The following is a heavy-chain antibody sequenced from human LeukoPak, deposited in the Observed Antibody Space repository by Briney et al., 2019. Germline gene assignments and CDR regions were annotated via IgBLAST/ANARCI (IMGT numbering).Heavy chain of an antibody. D-gene: IGHD4-11*01. CDR2: ISSSSSYI. V-gene: IGHV3-21*01. Sequence: PGGSLRLSCAASGFTFSSYSMNWVRQAPGKGLEWVSSISSSSSYIYYADSVKGRFTISRDNAKNSLYLQMNGLRAGDTAAYYCAGFSPTGYFDYWGKETLVTVSS. CDR3: AGFSPTGYFDY. J-gene: IGHJ4*02. CDR1: GFTFSSYS.